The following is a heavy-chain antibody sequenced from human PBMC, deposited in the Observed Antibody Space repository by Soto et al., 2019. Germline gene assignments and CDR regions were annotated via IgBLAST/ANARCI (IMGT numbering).Heavy chain of an antibody. CDR3: AKDRWELDS. D-gene: IGHD1-26*01. V-gene: IGHV3-23*01. CDR1: GFTFSSYA. CDR2: ISGSGAST. J-gene: IGHJ4*02. Sequence: EVQLLESGGGLVQPGGSLRLSCSASGFTFSSYAMSWVRQAPGKGLEWVSAISGSGASTFYADSVKGRFTISRDNSKNTVYLQMNSLRAEDTAVYYCAKDRWELDSWGQGTLVTVSS.